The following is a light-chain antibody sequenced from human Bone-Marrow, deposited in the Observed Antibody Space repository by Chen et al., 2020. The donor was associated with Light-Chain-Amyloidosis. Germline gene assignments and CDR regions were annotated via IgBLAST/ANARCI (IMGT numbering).Light chain of an antibody. CDR1: QSVARY. CDR3: LQRSDRPPLT. Sequence: EIVLTQSPATLSLSPGERATLSCRASQSVARYLAWYQQKPGQAPRLLIYDASNRATGIPARFRGSGSETDVTPPISSLEPEDFAVYYCLQRSDRPPLTFGGGTKVEIK. J-gene: IGKJ4*01. V-gene: IGKV3-11*01. CDR2: DAS.